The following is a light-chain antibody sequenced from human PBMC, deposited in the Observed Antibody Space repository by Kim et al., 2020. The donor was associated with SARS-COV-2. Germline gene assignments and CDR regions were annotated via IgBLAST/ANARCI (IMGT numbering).Light chain of an antibody. CDR3: QQYYNTPWS. CDR1: HSVSYAANNKNY. Sequence: ATINCKSSHSVSYAANNKNYLAWYHQKPGQPPKLLIYGASTRESGVPDRFSGSGSGTDFTLTISSLQAEDVAIYYCQQYYNTPWSFGQGTKVDIK. J-gene: IGKJ1*01. CDR2: GAS. V-gene: IGKV4-1*01.